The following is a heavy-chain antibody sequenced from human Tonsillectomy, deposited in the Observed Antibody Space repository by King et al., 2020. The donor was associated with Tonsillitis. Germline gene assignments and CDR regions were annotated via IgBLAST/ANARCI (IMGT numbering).Heavy chain of an antibody. CDR1: GFTFSSYW. CDR3: MAGSGWLCDY. V-gene: IGHV3-7*01. D-gene: IGHD6-19*01. J-gene: IGHJ4*02. Sequence: VQLVESGGGLVQPGGSLRLSCAASGFTFSSYWMNWVRQSPGKGLQWVANIKGDGTETYYVDSMRGRFTISRDNAHNSVFLQMNSLRADDTALYYCMAGSGWLCDYWGQGALVTVSS. CDR2: IKGDGTET.